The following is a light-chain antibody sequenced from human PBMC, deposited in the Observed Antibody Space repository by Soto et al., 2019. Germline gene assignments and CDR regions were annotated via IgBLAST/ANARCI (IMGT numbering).Light chain of an antibody. Sequence: QSALTQPSSVSGSPGQSVNISCTGTSSDVGGFNSVSWYQQHPGKAPKLMIYDVNKRPSGVPDRFSGSKSGSTASLTISGLQAEDEADYYCCSYAGSYSYAFATGTKVTVL. CDR3: CSYAGSYSYA. V-gene: IGLV2-11*01. J-gene: IGLJ1*01. CDR1: SSDVGGFNS. CDR2: DVN.